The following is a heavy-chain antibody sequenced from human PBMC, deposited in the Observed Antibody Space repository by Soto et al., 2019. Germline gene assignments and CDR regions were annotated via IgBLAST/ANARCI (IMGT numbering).Heavy chain of an antibody. Sequence: EVQLVQSGAEVKKPGESLKISCKGSGYSFTSYWIGWVRQMPGKGLEWMGIIYPGDSDTRYSPSFQGQVTISADKSISTAYLQWSSLKASDTAMYYCARRKRGRYGDYGDYYYYYGMDVWGQGTTVTVSS. D-gene: IGHD4-17*01. CDR2: IYPGDSDT. V-gene: IGHV5-51*03. CDR1: GYSFTSYW. J-gene: IGHJ6*02. CDR3: ARRKRGRYGDYGDYYYYYGMDV.